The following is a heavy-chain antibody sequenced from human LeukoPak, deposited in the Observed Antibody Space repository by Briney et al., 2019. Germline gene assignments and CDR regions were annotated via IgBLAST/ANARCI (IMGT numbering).Heavy chain of an antibody. Sequence: GASVKVSCRVSGYTRTELSMHGVRQAPGKGPEWRGGFDPEGGETIYAQKFQGRVTMTEDTSTDTAYMELSSLRSEDTAVYYCATHPTVITIFGVVGAWFDPWGQGTLVTVSS. CDR2: FDPEGGET. CDR3: ATHPTVITIFGVVGAWFDP. D-gene: IGHD3-3*01. CDR1: GYTRTELS. V-gene: IGHV1-24*01. J-gene: IGHJ5*02.